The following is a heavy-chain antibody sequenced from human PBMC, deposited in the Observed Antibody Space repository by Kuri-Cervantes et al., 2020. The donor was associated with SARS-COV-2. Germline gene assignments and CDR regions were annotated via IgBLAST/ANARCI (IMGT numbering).Heavy chain of an antibody. V-gene: IGHV3-66*01. CDR2: IFTDDKT. Sequence: GESLKISCAASGFTVNSYYINWVRQAPGKGLEWVSVIFTDDKTYYADSVKDRVSMSRDNFRNTVFLQINSLRADDTAVYYCARGNVAVAGDAFDVWGHGTVVTVSS. CDR3: ARGNVAVAGDAFDV. D-gene: IGHD6-19*01. J-gene: IGHJ3*01. CDR1: GFTVNSYY.